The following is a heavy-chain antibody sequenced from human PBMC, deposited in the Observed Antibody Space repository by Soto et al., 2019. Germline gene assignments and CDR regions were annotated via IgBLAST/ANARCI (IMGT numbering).Heavy chain of an antibody. Sequence: SETLSLTCTVSGGSISSGGYYWSWIRQHPGKGLEWIGYIYYSGSTYYNPSLKSRVTISVDTSKNQFSLKLSSVTAADTAVYYCARYYDYIWGSYRYTESYYFDYWGQGTLVTVSS. D-gene: IGHD3-16*02. CDR3: ARYYDYIWGSYRYTESYYFDY. CDR1: GGSISSGGYY. J-gene: IGHJ4*02. CDR2: IYYSGST. V-gene: IGHV4-31*03.